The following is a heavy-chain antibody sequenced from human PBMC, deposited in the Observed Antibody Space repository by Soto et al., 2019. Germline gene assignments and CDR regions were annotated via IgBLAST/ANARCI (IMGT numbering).Heavy chain of an antibody. V-gene: IGHV3-23*01. CDR2: ISSGGGTT. J-gene: IGHJ4*02. Sequence: DVQLLESGGGLVQPGGSQRLSCAASGFTFSSYGMSWVRQAPGGGLEWVSTISSGGGTTYYSDSVKGRFTISRDNSKDTLYLQRNSLRTDDTAVYYCAKRQYSTSGYFDYWGQGTLVSVSS. D-gene: IGHD6-6*01. CDR1: GFTFSSYG. CDR3: AKRQYSTSGYFDY.